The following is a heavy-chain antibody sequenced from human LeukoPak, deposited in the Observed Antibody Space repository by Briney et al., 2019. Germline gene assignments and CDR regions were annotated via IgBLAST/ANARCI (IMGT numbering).Heavy chain of an antibody. Sequence: SETLSLTCTVSGGSISSSSYYWGWSRQPPGKGLEWIGSIYYSGSIYDNQSLKSRFTISVDTAKNACAQTLSAVTAADSAVCYCARLIVLRYFDWLLEEYMDVWGKGTTVTVSS. CDR2: IYYSGSI. CDR3: ARLIVLRYFDWLLEEYMDV. V-gene: IGHV4-39*01. J-gene: IGHJ6*03. D-gene: IGHD3-9*01. CDR1: GGSISSSSYY.